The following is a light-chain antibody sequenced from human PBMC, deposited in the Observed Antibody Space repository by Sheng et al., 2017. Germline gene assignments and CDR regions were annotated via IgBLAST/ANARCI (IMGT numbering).Light chain of an antibody. CDR2: GAS. CDR3: QHYYSDPT. Sequence: GDRVTITCRASQDITNALAWYQQKPGKAPKFLLYGASRLESGVPSRFSGSGSGTDYTLTISSLQPEDFATYYCQHYYSDPTFGQGTTVEIK. CDR1: QDITNA. V-gene: IGKV1-NL1*01. J-gene: IGKJ1*01.